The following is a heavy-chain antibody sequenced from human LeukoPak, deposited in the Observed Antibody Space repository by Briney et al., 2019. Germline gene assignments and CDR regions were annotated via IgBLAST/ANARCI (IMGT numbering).Heavy chain of an antibody. J-gene: IGHJ3*01. CDR1: GFTFGNSW. CDR3: AVVVEPPDSDGFDV. V-gene: IGHV3-74*01. D-gene: IGHD1-14*01. CDR2: INADGSTT. Sequence: GGSLRLSCAASGFTFGNSWVHWVRQAPGKGLVWVSLINADGSTTTYADSVKGRFTISRDNARNTLSLQMNSLTIEDTAVYYCAVVVEPPDSDGFDVWGQGTMITVSS.